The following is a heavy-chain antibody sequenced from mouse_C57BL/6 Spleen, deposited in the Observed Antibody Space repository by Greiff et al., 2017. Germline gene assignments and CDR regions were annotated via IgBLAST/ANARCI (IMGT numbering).Heavy chain of an antibody. CDR2: ISDGGSYT. Sequence: EVKVVESGGGLVKPGGSLKLSCAASGFTFSSYAMSWVRQTPEKRLEWVATISDGGSYTYYPDNVKGRFTISRDNAKNNLYLQMSHLKSEDTAMYYCARKLRLRDYAMDYWGQGTSVTVSS. CDR3: ARKLRLRDYAMDY. D-gene: IGHD3-2*02. V-gene: IGHV5-4*03. J-gene: IGHJ4*01. CDR1: GFTFSSYA.